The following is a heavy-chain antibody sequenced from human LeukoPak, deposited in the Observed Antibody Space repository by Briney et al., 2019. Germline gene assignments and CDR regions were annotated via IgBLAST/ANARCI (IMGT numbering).Heavy chain of an antibody. CDR2: ISGSGGST. CDR1: GFTFSNYA. Sequence: PGGSLRLSCAASGFTFSNYAMSWVRQAPGKGLEWVSAISGSGGSTYYADSVKGRFTISRDNSKNTLYLQMNSLRAEDTAVYYCAKAQDIVVVPAVDYYYGMDVWGQGTTVTVSS. J-gene: IGHJ6*02. V-gene: IGHV3-23*01. CDR3: AKAQDIVVVPAVDYYYGMDV. D-gene: IGHD2-2*01.